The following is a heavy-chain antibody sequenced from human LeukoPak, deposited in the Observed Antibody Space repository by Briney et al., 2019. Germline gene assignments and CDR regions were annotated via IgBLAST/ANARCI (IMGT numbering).Heavy chain of an antibody. CDR1: GFTLCRLW. J-gene: IGHJ5*02. D-gene: IGHD6-13*01. CDR3: AKSPRSAADNWFDP. V-gene: IGHV3-7*03. Sequence: GGTLRLSCAASGFTLCRLWTRWVRETPGRGLEWVANINQDVSEKYYVDSVKGRFTISRDNAKNSLYLQMNSLRGEDTAVYYCAKSPRSAADNWFDPWGQGTLVTVSS. CDR2: INQDVSEK.